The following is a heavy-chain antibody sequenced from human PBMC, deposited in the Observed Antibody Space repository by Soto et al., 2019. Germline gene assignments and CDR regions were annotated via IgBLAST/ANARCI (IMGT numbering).Heavy chain of an antibody. V-gene: IGHV3-30*18. CDR2: ISYDGSNK. J-gene: IGHJ6*02. CDR3: AKNRELRSYYYYGMDV. D-gene: IGHD1-26*01. CDR1: GFTFGSYG. Sequence: LRLSCAASGFTFGSYGMHWVRQAPGKGLEWVAVISYDGSNKYYADSVKGRFTISRDNSKTTLYLQMNSLRAEDTAVYYCAKNRELRSYYYYGMDVWGQGTTVTVSS.